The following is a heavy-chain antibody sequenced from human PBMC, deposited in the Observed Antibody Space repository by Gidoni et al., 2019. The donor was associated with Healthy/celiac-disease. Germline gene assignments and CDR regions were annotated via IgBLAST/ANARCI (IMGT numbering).Heavy chain of an antibody. J-gene: IGHJ5*02. V-gene: IGHV4-34*01. D-gene: IGHD3-3*01. CDR2: INHSGST. Sequence: QVQLQQWGAGRLKPSETLSLTCAVYGGSFSGYYWSWIRQPPGKGLEWIGEINHSGSTNYNPSLKSRVTISVDTSKNQFSLKLSSVTAADTAVYYCASSTIFGVVIPFDPWGQGTLVTVSS. CDR3: ASSTIFGVVIPFDP. CDR1: GGSFSGYY.